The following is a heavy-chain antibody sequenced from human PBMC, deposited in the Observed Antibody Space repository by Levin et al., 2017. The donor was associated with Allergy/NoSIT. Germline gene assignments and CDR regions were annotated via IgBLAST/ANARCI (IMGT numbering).Heavy chain of an antibody. Sequence: PGGSLRLSCAASGFTFSSYAFNWVRQAPGKGLEWVSGISGSGGSTSYSDAVKGRFTVSRDNSKNTLYVEMSSLRAEDTAVYYCAKHKVAVAQPGYYYYGMDVWGPGTTVTVSS. D-gene: IGHD6-19*01. J-gene: IGHJ6*02. V-gene: IGHV3-23*01. CDR2: ISGSGGST. CDR1: GFTFSSYA. CDR3: AKHKVAVAQPGYYYYGMDV.